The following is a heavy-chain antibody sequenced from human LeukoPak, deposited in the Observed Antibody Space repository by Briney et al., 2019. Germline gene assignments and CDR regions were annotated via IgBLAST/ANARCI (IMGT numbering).Heavy chain of an antibody. D-gene: IGHD6-6*01. CDR3: ARDDGPIAAPPDY. CDR1: GFIFSDHY. CDR2: IRSSSSAK. V-gene: IGHV3-48*01. Sequence: GGSLRLSCAASGFIFSDHYMDWVRQAPGKGLEWVSYIRSSSSAKYYADSVKGRFTISRDNAKNSLYLQMNSLRAEDTAVYYCARDDGPIAAPPDYWGQGTLVTVSS. J-gene: IGHJ4*02.